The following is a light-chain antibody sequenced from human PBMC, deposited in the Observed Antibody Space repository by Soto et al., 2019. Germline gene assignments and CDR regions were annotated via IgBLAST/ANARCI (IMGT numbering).Light chain of an antibody. J-gene: IGLJ1*01. V-gene: IGLV2-14*01. CDR1: SSDVGGYNY. Sequence: QSALTQPASVSGSPGQSITISCTGTSSDVGGYNYVSWYQQHPCKAPKLMIYEVSNLPSGVSNRFSGSKSGNTASLTISGLQAEDEADYYCSSYTSSSTHYVFGTGTKVTVL. CDR2: EVS. CDR3: SSYTSSSTHYV.